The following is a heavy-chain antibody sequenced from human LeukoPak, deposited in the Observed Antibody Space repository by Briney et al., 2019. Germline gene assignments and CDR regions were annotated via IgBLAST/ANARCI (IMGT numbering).Heavy chain of an antibody. J-gene: IGHJ4*02. CDR3: AREGIAAAGKYYFDY. D-gene: IGHD6-13*01. CDR2: IVVGSGNT. CDR1: GFTFTSSA. V-gene: IGHV1-58*01. Sequence: GASVKVSCKASGFTFTSSAVQWVRQARGQRLEWIGWIVVGSGNTNYAQKFQGRVTITADESTSTAYMELSSLRSEDTAVYYCAREGIAAAGKYYFDYWGQGTLVTVSS.